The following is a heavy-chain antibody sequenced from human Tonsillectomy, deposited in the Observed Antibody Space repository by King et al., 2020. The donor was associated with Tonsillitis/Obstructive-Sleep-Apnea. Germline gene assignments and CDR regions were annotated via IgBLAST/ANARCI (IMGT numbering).Heavy chain of an antibody. CDR1: GVSLSTSGVG. J-gene: IGHJ3*02. CDR3: AHRDYVADAFDI. V-gene: IGHV2-5*02. CDR2: IYLDDDK. D-gene: IGHD4-17*01. Sequence: TLKESGPMLVKPTQTLTLTCTFSGVSLSTSGVGVGWIRQPPGKALEWLALIYLDDDKRYSPSLKSRLTITKDTSKNQVVLTMTNMDPVDTATYYCAHRDYVADAFDIWGQGTMVTVSS.